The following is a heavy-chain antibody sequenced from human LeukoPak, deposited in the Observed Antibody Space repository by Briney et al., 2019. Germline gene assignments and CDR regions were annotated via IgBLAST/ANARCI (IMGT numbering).Heavy chain of an antibody. J-gene: IGHJ6*03. V-gene: IGHV4-4*09. CDR3: ARVAYMDV. CDR1: GASISSSY. CDR2: IYTSGNT. Sequence: PSETLSLTCTVSGASISSSYWSWIRQPPGEGLEWIGYIYTSGNTNYNPSLQSRVTMSVDTSKNQFSLNLTSVTAADTAVYYCARVAYMDVWGKGTTVTVSS.